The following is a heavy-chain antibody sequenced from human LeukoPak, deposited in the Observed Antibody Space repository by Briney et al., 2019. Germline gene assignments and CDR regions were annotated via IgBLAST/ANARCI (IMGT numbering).Heavy chain of an antibody. CDR1: GYTFTSYG. CDR2: ISAYNGNT. D-gene: IGHD6-19*01. Sequence: ASVKVSCEASGYTFTSYGISWVRQAPGQGLEWMGWISAYNGNTNYAQKLQGRVTMTTDSSTSTAYMELRSLRSDDTAVYYCASIAVAGTWNYWGQGTLVTVSS. J-gene: IGHJ4*02. V-gene: IGHV1-18*01. CDR3: ASIAVAGTWNY.